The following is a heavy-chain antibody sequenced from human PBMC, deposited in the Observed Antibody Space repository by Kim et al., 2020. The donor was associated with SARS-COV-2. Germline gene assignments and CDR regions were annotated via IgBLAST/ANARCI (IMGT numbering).Heavy chain of an antibody. V-gene: IGHV3-30*04. J-gene: IGHJ4*02. Sequence: GGSLRLSCAASGFTFSSYAMHWVRQAPGKGLEWVAVISYDGSNKYYADSVKGRFTISRDNSKNTLYLQMNSLRAEDTAVYYCASDRDYYGSGSYSPLSYYFDYWGQGTLVTVSS. CDR3: ASDRDYYGSGSYSPLSYYFDY. CDR1: GFTFSSYA. CDR2: ISYDGSNK. D-gene: IGHD3-10*01.